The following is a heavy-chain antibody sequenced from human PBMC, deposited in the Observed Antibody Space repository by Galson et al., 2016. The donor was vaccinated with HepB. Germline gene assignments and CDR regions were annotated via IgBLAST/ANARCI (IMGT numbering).Heavy chain of an antibody. CDR1: GFTFGDYA. CDR2: IRSNTYGGTT. J-gene: IGHJ4*02. Sequence: SLRLSCATSGFTFGDYAMSWFRQAPGKGLEWVGFIRSNTYGGTTEYAASVKARFTISRDDSKSFAYLQMSSLNTGDTAVYYCARGTPDYRPYYFDYWGQGTLVTVSS. D-gene: IGHD4-11*01. V-gene: IGHV3-49*03. CDR3: ARGTPDYRPYYFDY.